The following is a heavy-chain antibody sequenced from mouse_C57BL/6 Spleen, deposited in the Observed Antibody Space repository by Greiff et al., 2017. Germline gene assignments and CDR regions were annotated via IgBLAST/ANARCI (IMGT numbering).Heavy chain of an antibody. D-gene: IGHD4-1*01. CDR2: INPNNGGT. Sequence: VQLQQSGPELVKPGASVKISCKASGYTFTDYYMNWVKQSHGKSLEWIGDINPNNGGTSYNQKFKGKATLTVDKSSSTAYMELRSLTSEDSAVYYCARTLTGRDYWGQGTSVTVSS. J-gene: IGHJ4*01. CDR3: ARTLTGRDY. CDR1: GYTFTDYY. V-gene: IGHV1-26*01.